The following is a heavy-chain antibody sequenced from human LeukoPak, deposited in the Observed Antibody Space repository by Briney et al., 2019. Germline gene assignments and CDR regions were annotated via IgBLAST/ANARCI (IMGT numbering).Heavy chain of an antibody. CDR3: ASEDCSAPSCHDPPLDY. D-gene: IGHD2-2*01. CDR2: IRYDGSNK. CDR1: GFAFSTYG. Sequence: GSLRLSCAASGFAFSTYGMHWVRQAPGKGLEWVAFIRYDGSNKYYADSVKGRFTISRDNAKNTLYLQMNSLRAEDTAVYYCASEDCSAPSCHDPPLDYWGRGTLVTVSS. V-gene: IGHV3-30*02. J-gene: IGHJ4*02.